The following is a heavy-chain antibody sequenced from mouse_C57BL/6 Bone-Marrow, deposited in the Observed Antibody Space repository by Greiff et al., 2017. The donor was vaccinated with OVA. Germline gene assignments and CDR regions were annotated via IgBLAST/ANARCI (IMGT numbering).Heavy chain of an antibody. CDR3: ARSTNLAMDY. D-gene: IGHD1-3*01. CDR1: GYTFTSYW. CDR2: IDPSDSYT. V-gene: IGHV1-50*01. J-gene: IGHJ4*01. Sequence: QVQLQQPGAELVKPGASVKLSCKASGYTFTSYWMQWVKPRPGQGLEWIGEIDPSDSYTNYNQKFKGKATLTVDTSSSTAYMQLSSLTSEDSAVYYCARSTNLAMDYWGQGTSVTVSS.